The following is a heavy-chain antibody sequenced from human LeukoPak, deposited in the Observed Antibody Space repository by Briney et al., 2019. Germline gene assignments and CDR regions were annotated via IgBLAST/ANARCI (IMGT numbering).Heavy chain of an antibody. CDR1: GFTVSSNY. CDR3: AKVALRDRRLDYFDY. J-gene: IGHJ4*02. Sequence: GGSLRLSCAASGFTVSSNYMSWVRQAPGKGLEWVSAISGSGGSTYYADSVKGRFTISRDNSKNTLYLQMNSLRAEDTAVYYCAKVALRDRRLDYFDYWGQGTLVTVSS. CDR2: ISGSGGST. V-gene: IGHV3-23*01. D-gene: IGHD4-17*01.